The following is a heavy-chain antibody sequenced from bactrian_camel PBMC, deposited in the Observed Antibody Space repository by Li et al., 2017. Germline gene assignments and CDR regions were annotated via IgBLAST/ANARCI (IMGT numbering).Heavy chain of an antibody. Sequence: QVQLVESGGGSVEAGGSLRLSCVLSGDTFSNYYMAWFRKEREGVAAIVTAGAATYTYSVQGRFNISQDNSKNMVFLEMGNLLPEDTAMYYCAARDSDVAVGHGETVSSGRWRRRTSRLGCTLHTEFGYWGQGTQVTVS. CDR3: AARDSDVAVGHGETVSSGRWRRRTSRLGCTLHTEFGY. J-gene: IGHJ6*01. D-gene: IGHD1*01. V-gene: IGHV3S53*01. CDR2: IVTAGAA. CDR1: GDTFSNYY.